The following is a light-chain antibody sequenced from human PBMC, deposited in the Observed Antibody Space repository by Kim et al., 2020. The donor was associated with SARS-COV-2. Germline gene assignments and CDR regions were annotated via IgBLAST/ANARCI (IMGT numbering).Light chain of an antibody. CDR1: SSNIGSNP. CDR2: SNN. V-gene: IGLV1-44*01. CDR3: AAWDDSLNGPV. Sequence: GQRVTTSCSGSSSNIGSNPVNWYQKLPGTAPKLLIYSNNQRPSGVPDRFSGSKSGTSASLAISGLQSEDEADYYFAAWDDSLNGPVFGGGTQLTVL. J-gene: IGLJ2*01.